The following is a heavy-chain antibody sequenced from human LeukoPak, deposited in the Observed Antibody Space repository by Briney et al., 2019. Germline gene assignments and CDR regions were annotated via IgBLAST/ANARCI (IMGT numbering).Heavy chain of an antibody. V-gene: IGHV1-2*02. J-gene: IGHJ6*03. Sequence: ASVKVSCKASGYTFTGYYMHWVRQAPGQGLEWMGWINPNSGGTNYAQKFQGRVTMTRDTPISTAYMELSRLRSDDTAVYYCARGASSSWYSYYYYYYMDVWGKGTTVTVSS. D-gene: IGHD6-13*01. CDR3: ARGASSSWYSYYYYYYMDV. CDR2: INPNSGGT. CDR1: GYTFTGYY.